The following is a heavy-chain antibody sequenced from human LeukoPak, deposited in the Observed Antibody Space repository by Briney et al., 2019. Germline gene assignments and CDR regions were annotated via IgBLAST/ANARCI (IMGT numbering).Heavy chain of an antibody. Sequence: ASVKVSCKASGYTFTSYGTSWVRQAPGQGLEWMGWIGAYNGNTNYAQKLQGRVTMTTDTSTSTAYMELRSLRSDDTAVYYCARVLDSSSWQRGMRAFDIWGQGTMVTVSS. J-gene: IGHJ3*02. CDR3: ARVLDSSSWQRGMRAFDI. V-gene: IGHV1-18*01. CDR2: IGAYNGNT. D-gene: IGHD6-13*01. CDR1: GYTFTSYG.